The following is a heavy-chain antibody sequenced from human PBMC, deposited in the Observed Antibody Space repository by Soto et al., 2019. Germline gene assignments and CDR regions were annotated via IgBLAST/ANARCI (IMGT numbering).Heavy chain of an antibody. CDR1: GYTFTGYY. CDR2: INPNSGGT. CDR3: ARDRGQLWAPDPHFDY. V-gene: IGHV1-2*04. Sequence: ASVKVSCKASGYTFTGYYMHWVRQAPGQGLEWMGWINPNSGGTNYAQKFQGWVTMTRDTSISTAYMELSRLRSDDTAVYYCARDRGQLWAPDPHFDYWGQGTLVTVSS. D-gene: IGHD5-18*01. J-gene: IGHJ4*02.